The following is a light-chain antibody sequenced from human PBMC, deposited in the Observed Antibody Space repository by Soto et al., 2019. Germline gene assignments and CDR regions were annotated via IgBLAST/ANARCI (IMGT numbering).Light chain of an antibody. V-gene: IGKV1-9*01. CDR3: QQYTTYWT. Sequence: IQFDQTPSSLCARIGEKETINFRASQGISSYLAWYQQKPGKAPKLLIYAASTLQSGVPSRFSGSGSGTEFTLTISSLQSDDFATYYCQQYTTYWTFGQGTKVDIK. CDR2: AAS. J-gene: IGKJ1*01. CDR1: QGISSY.